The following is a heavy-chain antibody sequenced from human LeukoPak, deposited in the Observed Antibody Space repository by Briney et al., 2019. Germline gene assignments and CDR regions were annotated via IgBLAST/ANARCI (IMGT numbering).Heavy chain of an antibody. J-gene: IGHJ3*02. V-gene: IGHV3-23*01. CDR3: AKTLGRFFLNDAFDI. CDR1: GFTFSSYG. Sequence: GGSLRLSCAASGFTFSSYGMSWVRQAPGKGLEWVSTISGSGGSTYYADSVKGRFTISRDKSKNTLYLQMNSLRAEDTAVYYCAKTLGRFFLNDAFDIWGQGTMVTVSS. CDR2: ISGSGGST. D-gene: IGHD3-16*01.